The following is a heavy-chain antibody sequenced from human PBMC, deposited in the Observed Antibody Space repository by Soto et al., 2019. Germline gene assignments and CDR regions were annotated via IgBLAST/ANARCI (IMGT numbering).Heavy chain of an antibody. D-gene: IGHD6-19*01. V-gene: IGHV3-23*01. CDR3: ATHRDGITVARIDY. J-gene: IGHJ4*02. CDR2: ISGSGGRT. Sequence: PGGSLRLSCAVSGFTFSSYAMSWVRQAPGKGLEWVSAISGSGGRTYYADSMKGRFTISRDNSKNTLYLQMNSLGVEDTAVYYCATHRDGITVARIDYWGQGTLVTVSS. CDR1: GFTFSSYA.